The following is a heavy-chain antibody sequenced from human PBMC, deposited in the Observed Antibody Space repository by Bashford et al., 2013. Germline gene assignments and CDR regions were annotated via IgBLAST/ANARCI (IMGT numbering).Heavy chain of an antibody. Sequence: GGSLRLSCAASGFSFNTYTMNWVRQAPGRGLEWVAVVRSDGSREEYGDSVEGRFFISRDNSEKKLFLQMSGLRAEDTAVYYCARGSGYSHGFLAFDIWGQGTLVTVSS. D-gene: IGHD5-18*01. CDR2: VRSDGSRE. J-gene: IGHJ3*02. V-gene: IGHV3-33*08. CDR3: ARGSGYSHGFLAFDI. CDR1: GFSFNTYT.